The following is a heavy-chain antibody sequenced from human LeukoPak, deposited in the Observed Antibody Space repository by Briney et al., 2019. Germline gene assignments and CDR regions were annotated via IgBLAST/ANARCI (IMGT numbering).Heavy chain of an antibody. CDR2: ISGSGDST. CDR3: AKTRPLDSSSWPHGDY. V-gene: IGHV3-23*01. J-gene: IGHJ4*02. D-gene: IGHD6-13*01. Sequence: GGSLRLSCSASGFTSNRFYLHWVRQAPGKGLEWVSAISGSGDSTYYGDSVKGRFTISRDNSKNTLYLQMNSLRAEDTAVYYCAKTRPLDSSSWPHGDYWGQGTLVTVSS. CDR1: GFTSNRFY.